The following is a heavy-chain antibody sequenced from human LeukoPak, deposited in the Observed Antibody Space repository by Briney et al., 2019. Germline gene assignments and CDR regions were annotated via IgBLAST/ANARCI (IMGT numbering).Heavy chain of an antibody. Sequence: PSETLSLTCVVSGGSISSHYWSWIRQPPGKGLEWIGEINHSGSTNYNPSLKSRVTISVDTSKNQFSLKLSSVTAADTAVYYCARGGSGWWNDYWGQGTLVTVSS. CDR1: GGSISSHY. J-gene: IGHJ4*02. D-gene: IGHD6-19*01. CDR2: INHSGST. CDR3: ARGGSGWWNDY. V-gene: IGHV4-34*01.